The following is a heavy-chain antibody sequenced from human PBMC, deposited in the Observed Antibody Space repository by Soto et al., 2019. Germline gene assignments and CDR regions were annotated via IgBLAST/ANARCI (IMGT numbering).Heavy chain of an antibody. Sequence: TGGSLRLSCLASGFTFSDFAMTWVRHVPGRGLEWVASLDGAGGSTCYAESVRGRFSISRDNSQNTLFLQMKSLTVDDTAIYYCAAPRDEYGSGVSWFTYGMDIWGQGTTVTVSS. D-gene: IGHD3-10*01. CDR1: GFTFSDFA. J-gene: IGHJ6*02. CDR3: AAPRDEYGSGVSWFTYGMDI. V-gene: IGHV3-23*01. CDR2: LDGAGGST.